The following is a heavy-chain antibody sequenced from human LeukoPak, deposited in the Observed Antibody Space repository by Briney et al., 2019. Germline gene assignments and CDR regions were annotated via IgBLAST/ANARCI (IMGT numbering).Heavy chain of an antibody. Sequence: SETLSLTCTVSGGSISSGSYYWSWIRQPAGKGLEWIGRIYTSGSTNYNPSLKSRVTISVDTSKNQFSLKLSSVTAADTAVYYCASTRIPMLRGPFDPWGQGTLVTVSS. CDR2: IYTSGST. CDR1: GGSISSGSYY. J-gene: IGHJ5*02. V-gene: IGHV4-61*02. D-gene: IGHD3-10*01. CDR3: ASTRIPMLRGPFDP.